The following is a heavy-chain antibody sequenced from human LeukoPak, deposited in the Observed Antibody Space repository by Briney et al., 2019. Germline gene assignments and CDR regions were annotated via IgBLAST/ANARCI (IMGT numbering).Heavy chain of an antibody. Sequence: GGSLRLSCAASGFTFSSYAMSWVRQAPGKGLEWVPGISGSGGSTYYADSVKGRFTISRDNSKNTLYLQMNSLRAGDTAVYYCVREARGYHYTYFDYWGQGTLVTVSS. CDR1: GFTFSSYA. V-gene: IGHV3-23*01. D-gene: IGHD5-18*01. J-gene: IGHJ4*02. CDR3: VREARGYHYTYFDY. CDR2: ISGSGGST.